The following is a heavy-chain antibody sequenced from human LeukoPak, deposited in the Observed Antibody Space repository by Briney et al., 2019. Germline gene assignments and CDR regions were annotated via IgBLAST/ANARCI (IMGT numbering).Heavy chain of an antibody. CDR1: GFTFSSYA. D-gene: IGHD4-23*01. CDR3: ARVGTVVTPDY. CDR2: ISYDGSNK. Sequence: PGGSLRLSCAASGFTFSSYAMHWVRQAPGKGLEWVAVISYDGSNKYYADSVKGRFTISRDNSKNTLYLQMNSLRAEDTAVYYCARVGTVVTPDYWGQGTLVTVSS. J-gene: IGHJ4*02. V-gene: IGHV3-30*04.